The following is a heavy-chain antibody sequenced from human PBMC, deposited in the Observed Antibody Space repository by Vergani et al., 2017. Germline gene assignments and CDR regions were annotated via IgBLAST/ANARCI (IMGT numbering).Heavy chain of an antibody. CDR1: GFTFSDHY. V-gene: IGHV3-72*01. CDR3: VGIVVVPAAIDSALYYGMDV. Sequence: EVQLVESGGGLVQPGGSLRLSCAASGFTFSDHYMDWVRQAPGKGLEWVGRTRNKANSYTTEYAASVKGRFTISRDDSKNSLYLQMNSLKTEDTAVYYCVGIVVVPAAIDSALYYGMDVWGQGTTVTVSS. D-gene: IGHD2-2*02. CDR2: TRNKANSYTT. J-gene: IGHJ6*02.